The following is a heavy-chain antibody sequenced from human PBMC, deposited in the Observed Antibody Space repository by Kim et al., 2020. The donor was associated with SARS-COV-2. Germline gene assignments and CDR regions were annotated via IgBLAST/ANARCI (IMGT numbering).Heavy chain of an antibody. D-gene: IGHD1-26*01. V-gene: IGHV1-46*01. CDR3: ARGYSESYFGDFDY. Sequence: AQRFQGRDTMTRDTSTSTVYMALSSLRSEDTAVYYCARGYSESYFGDFDYWGQGTLVTVSS. J-gene: IGHJ4*02.